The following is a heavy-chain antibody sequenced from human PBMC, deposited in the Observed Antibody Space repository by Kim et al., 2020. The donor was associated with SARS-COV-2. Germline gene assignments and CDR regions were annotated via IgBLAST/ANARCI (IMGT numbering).Heavy chain of an antibody. V-gene: IGHV3-15*01. J-gene: IGHJ6*03. D-gene: IGHD3-10*01. CDR2: IKSKTDGGTT. CDR3: TTGDLYYYGSGRQYYYYYMDV. CDR1: GFTFSNAW. Sequence: GGSLRLSCAASGFTFSNAWMSWVRQAPGKGLEWVGRIKSKTDGGTTDYAAPVKGRFTISRDDSKNTLYLQMNSLKTEDTAVYYCTTGDLYYYGSGRQYYYYYMDVWGKGTTVTVSS.